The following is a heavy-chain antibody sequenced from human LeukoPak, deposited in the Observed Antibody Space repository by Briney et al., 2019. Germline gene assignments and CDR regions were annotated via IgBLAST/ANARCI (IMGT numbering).Heavy chain of an antibody. V-gene: IGHV4-59*08. Sequence: SETLSLTCTVSGGSISSYYWSWVRQPPGKEREWIGYIYYSGSTNYNPSLKSRVTISVDTSKNQFSLKLSSVTAADTAVYYCARLVSGSYFGYWGQGTLVTVSS. D-gene: IGHD1-26*01. CDR2: IYYSGST. J-gene: IGHJ4*02. CDR1: GGSISSYY. CDR3: ARLVSGSYFGY.